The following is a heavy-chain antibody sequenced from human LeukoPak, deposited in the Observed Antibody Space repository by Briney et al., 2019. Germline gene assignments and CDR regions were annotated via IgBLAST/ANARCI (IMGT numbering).Heavy chain of an antibody. D-gene: IGHD1-26*01. J-gene: IGHJ3*02. CDR2: IRYDGSKS. Sequence: GGSLRLSCAASGFTFNSYGKHWVRQAPGKGLEWVAFIRYDGSKSYFADSVKGRFALSRDNSKNTLYLQMSSLRPEDTAVYFCAKDGGSGSYFAFDIWGQGTMVTVSS. CDR1: GFTFNSYG. V-gene: IGHV3-30*02. CDR3: AKDGGSGSYFAFDI.